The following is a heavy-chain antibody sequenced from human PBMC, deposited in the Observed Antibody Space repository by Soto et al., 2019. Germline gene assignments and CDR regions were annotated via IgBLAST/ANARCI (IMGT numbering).Heavy chain of an antibody. CDR3: ATRLRGGPFDI. J-gene: IGHJ3*02. CDR2: FDPEDGET. D-gene: IGHD3-10*01. V-gene: IGHV1-24*01. CDR1: GYTLTELS. Sequence: VASVKVSCKVSGYTLTELSMHWVRQAPGKGPEWMGGFDPEDGETIYAQKFQGRVTMTEDTSTDTAYMELSSLRSEDTAVYYCATRLRGGPFDIWGQGTMVTVSS.